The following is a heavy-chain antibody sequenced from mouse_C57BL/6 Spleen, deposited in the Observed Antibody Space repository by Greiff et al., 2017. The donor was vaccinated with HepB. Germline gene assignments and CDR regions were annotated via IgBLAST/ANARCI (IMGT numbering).Heavy chain of an antibody. CDR1: GYSITSGYY. CDR3: ARFITTVVGYFDV. CDR2: ISYDGSN. J-gene: IGHJ1*03. V-gene: IGHV3-6*01. Sequence: DVKLQESGPGLVKPSQSLSLTCSVTGYSITSGYYWNWIRQFPGNKLEWMGYISYDGSNNYNPSLKNRISITRDTSKNQFFLKLNSVTTEDTATYYCARFITTVVGYFDVWGTGTTVTVSS. D-gene: IGHD1-1*01.